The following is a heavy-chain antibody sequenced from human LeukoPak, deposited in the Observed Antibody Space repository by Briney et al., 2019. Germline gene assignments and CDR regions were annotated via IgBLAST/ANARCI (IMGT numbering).Heavy chain of an antibody. CDR2: ISGSGDST. Sequence: GGSLRLSCAASGFTFTFYAMSWVRQAPGKGLEWVSAISGSGDSTYYADSVKGRFTISRDNSKNTLYLQMNSLTAEDTAVYYCARAIQFGGYLDFWGQGTLVTVSS. D-gene: IGHD2-15*01. CDR3: ARAIQFGGYLDF. J-gene: IGHJ4*02. CDR1: GFTFTFYA. V-gene: IGHV3-23*01.